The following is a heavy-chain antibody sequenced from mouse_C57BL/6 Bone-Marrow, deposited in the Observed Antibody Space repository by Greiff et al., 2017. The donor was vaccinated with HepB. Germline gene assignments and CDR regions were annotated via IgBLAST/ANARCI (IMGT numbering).Heavy chain of an antibody. CDR3: ARSDGYGAWFAY. CDR1: GYTFTDYY. V-gene: IGHV1-19*01. CDR2: INPYNGGT. Sequence: EVQLQESGPVLVKPGASVKMSCKASGYTFTDYYMNWVKQSHGKSLEWIGVINPYNGGTSYNQKFKGKATLTVDKSSSTAYMELNSLTSEDSAVYYCARSDGYGAWFAYWGQGTLVTVSA. J-gene: IGHJ3*01. D-gene: IGHD2-2*01.